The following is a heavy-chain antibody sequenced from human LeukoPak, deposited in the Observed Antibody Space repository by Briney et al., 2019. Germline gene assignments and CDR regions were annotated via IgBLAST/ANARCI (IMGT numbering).Heavy chain of an antibody. V-gene: IGHV4-34*01. CDR1: GGSFSGYY. D-gene: IGHD3-10*01. J-gene: IGHJ5*02. Sequence: PSETLSLTCAVYGGSFSGYYWSWIRQPPGKGLEWIGEINHSGSTNYNPSLKSRVTISVVTSKNQFSLKLSSVTAADTAVYYCARARALLSKENWFDPWGQGTLVTVSS. CDR2: INHSGST. CDR3: ARARALLSKENWFDP.